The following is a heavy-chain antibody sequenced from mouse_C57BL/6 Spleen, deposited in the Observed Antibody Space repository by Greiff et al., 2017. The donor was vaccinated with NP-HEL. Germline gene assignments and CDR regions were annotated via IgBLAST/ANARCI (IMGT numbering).Heavy chain of an antibody. CDR3: TAGSSLDY. J-gene: IGHJ2*01. CDR2: IRLKSDNYAT. CDR1: GFTFSNYW. Sequence: EVQVVESGGGLVQPGGSMKLSCVASGFTFSNYWMNWVRQSPEKGLEWVAQIRLKSDNYATHYAESVKGRFTISRDDSKSSVYLQMNNLRAEDTGIYYCTAGSSLDYWGQGTTLTVSS. V-gene: IGHV6-3*01. D-gene: IGHD1-1*01.